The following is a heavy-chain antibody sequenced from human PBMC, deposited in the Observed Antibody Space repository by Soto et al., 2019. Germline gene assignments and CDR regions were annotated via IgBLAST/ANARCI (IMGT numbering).Heavy chain of an antibody. J-gene: IGHJ6*02. CDR3: ARDGAKQPAKPDYYYGMDV. CDR1: GGSISSSNW. CDR2: IYHSGST. D-gene: IGHD6-13*01. V-gene: IGHV4-4*02. Sequence: SETLSLTCAVSGGSISSSNWWSWVRQPPGKGLEWIGEIYHSGSTNYNPSLKSRVTISVDKSKNQFSLKLSSVTAADTAVYYCARDGAKQPAKPDYYYGMDVWGQGTTVTVSS.